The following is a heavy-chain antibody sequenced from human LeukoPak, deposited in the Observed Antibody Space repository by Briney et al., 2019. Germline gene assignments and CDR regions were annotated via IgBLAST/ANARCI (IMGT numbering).Heavy chain of an antibody. V-gene: IGHV3-23*01. D-gene: IGHD6-6*01. J-gene: IGHJ4*02. CDR3: ARDSGIAARLYNFDY. CDR2: ISGSGGST. Sequence: GGSLRLSCAASGFTFSSYAMSWVRQAPGKGLEWVSAISGSGGSTYYADSVKGRFTISRDNSKNTLYLQMNSPRAEDTAVYYCARDSGIAARLYNFDYWGQGTLVTVSS. CDR1: GFTFSSYA.